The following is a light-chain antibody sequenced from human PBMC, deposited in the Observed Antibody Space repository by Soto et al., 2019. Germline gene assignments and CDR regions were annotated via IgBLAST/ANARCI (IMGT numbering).Light chain of an antibody. Sequence: AVQVTQSPSSLSASVGDRVTITCRASQAIRNDVAWYQQKAGRVPNLLIYAATHLQSGVPSRFSGSGFGTDFTLTISSLQPVDFATYYCLQDYSYPNTFGGGTKVEIK. J-gene: IGKJ4*01. V-gene: IGKV1-6*01. CDR1: QAIRND. CDR3: LQDYSYPNT. CDR2: AAT.